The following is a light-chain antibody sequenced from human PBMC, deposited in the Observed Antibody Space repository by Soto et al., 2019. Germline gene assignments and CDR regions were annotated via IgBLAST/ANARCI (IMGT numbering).Light chain of an antibody. Sequence: QSVLTQPASVSGSPGQSITISCTGTTSDVGGYSFVSWYQLHPGKAPKLMIYEVSNRPPGVSNRFSGSKSGNTASLTISGLQAEDESDYYCSSYTTSGTRVFGTGTKVTVL. CDR3: SSYTTSGTRV. CDR1: TSDVGGYSF. J-gene: IGLJ1*01. V-gene: IGLV2-14*01. CDR2: EVS.